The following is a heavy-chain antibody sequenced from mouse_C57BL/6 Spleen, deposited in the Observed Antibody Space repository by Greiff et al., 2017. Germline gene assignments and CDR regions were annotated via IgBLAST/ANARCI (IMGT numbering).Heavy chain of an antibody. Sequence: GGGLVQPKGSLKLSCAASGFSFNTYAMNWVRQAPGKGLEWVARIRSKSNNYATYYADSVKDRFTISRDDSESMLYLQMNNLKTEDTAMYYCVRHYDYDVDVPWFAYWGQGTLVTVSA. CDR2: IRSKSNNYAT. D-gene: IGHD2-4*01. V-gene: IGHV10-1*01. CDR3: VRHYDYDVDVPWFAY. CDR1: GFSFNTYA. J-gene: IGHJ3*01.